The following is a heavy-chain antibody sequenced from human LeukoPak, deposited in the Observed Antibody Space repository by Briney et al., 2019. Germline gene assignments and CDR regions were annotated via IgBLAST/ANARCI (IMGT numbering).Heavy chain of an antibody. Sequence: PSETLSLTCAVYGGSFSGYYWSWIRQPPGKGLEWIGEINHSGSTNYNPSLKSRVTISVDTSKNQFSLKLSSVTAADTAVYYCARAPPLYYDFWSGYSYYFDYWGQGTLVTVSS. D-gene: IGHD3-3*01. J-gene: IGHJ4*02. CDR2: INHSGST. CDR3: ARAPPLYYDFWSGYSYYFDY. V-gene: IGHV4-34*01. CDR1: GGSFSGYY.